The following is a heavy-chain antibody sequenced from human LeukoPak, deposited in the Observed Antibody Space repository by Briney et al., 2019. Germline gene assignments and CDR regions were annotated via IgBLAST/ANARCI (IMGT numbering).Heavy chain of an antibody. CDR1: GGSFSGYY. Sequence: SETLSLTCAVYGGSFSGYYWSWIRQPPGKGLEWIGEINHSGSTNYNPSLKSRVTISVDTSKNQFSLKLSSVTAADTAVYYCARAFLRYYGSGSYYRVPIYLDYWGQGTLVTVSS. V-gene: IGHV4-34*01. CDR2: INHSGST. D-gene: IGHD3-10*01. CDR3: ARAFLRYYGSGSYYRVPIYLDY. J-gene: IGHJ4*02.